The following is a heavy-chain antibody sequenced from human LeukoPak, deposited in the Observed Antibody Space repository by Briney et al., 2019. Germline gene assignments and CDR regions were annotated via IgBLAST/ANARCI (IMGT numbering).Heavy chain of an antibody. J-gene: IGHJ4*02. D-gene: IGHD6-19*01. V-gene: IGHV4-34*01. CDR1: GGSFSGYY. CDR2: INHSGST. CDR3: ARLRSGWYGGYFDY. Sequence: SETLSLTCAVYGGSFSGYYWSWIRQPPGKGLEWIGEINHSGSTNYNPSLKSRVTISVDTSKNQFSLKLSSVTAADTAVYYCARLRSGWYGGYFDYWGQGTLVTVSS.